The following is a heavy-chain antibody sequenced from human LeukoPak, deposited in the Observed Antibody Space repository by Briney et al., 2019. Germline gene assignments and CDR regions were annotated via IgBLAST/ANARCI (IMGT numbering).Heavy chain of an antibody. D-gene: IGHD3-9*01. Sequence: ASVKVSCKASGYTFTSYYMHWVRQAPGQGLEWMEIINPSGGSTSYAQKFQGRVTMTRDTSTSTVYMELSSLRSEDTAVYYCARDRYYDILTGYLQDAFDIWGQGTMVTVSS. J-gene: IGHJ3*02. V-gene: IGHV1-46*01. CDR1: GYTFTSYY. CDR3: ARDRYYDILTGYLQDAFDI. CDR2: INPSGGST.